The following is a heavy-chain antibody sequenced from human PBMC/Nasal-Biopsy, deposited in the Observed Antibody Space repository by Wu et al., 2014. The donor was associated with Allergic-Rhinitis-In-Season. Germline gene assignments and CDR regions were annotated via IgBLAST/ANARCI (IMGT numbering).Heavy chain of an antibody. V-gene: IGHV4-59*01. CDR1: GGSIGAYY. Sequence: TLSLTCSVSGGSIGAYYWNWIRQPPGKGLEWIGYIYNIDNTKFNPSLRGRVTMSVITSKSQFSLELHSVTAADTAVYYCARDPSLGMPNFFDYWGQGILVTVSS. CDR3: ARDPSLGMPNFFDY. CDR2: IYNIDNT. J-gene: IGHJ4*02. D-gene: IGHD1-26*01.